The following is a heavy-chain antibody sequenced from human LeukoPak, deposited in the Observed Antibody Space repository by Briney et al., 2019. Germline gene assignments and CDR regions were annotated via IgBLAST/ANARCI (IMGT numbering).Heavy chain of an antibody. CDR3: ARQSGITTDPFDD. CDR1: GYSFTNYW. Sequence: GESPKISCKGSGYSFTNYWIGWVRQMSGKGLEWMGIIYPGDSDTKYSPSFQGQVTISVDKSISTAYLQWNSLKASDTAMYYCARQSGITTDPFDDWGQGTLVTVSS. CDR2: IYPGDSDT. D-gene: IGHD3-3*01. V-gene: IGHV5-51*01. J-gene: IGHJ4*02.